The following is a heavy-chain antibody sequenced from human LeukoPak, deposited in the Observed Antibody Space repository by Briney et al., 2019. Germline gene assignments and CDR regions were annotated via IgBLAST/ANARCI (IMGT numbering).Heavy chain of an antibody. CDR2: IWYDGSNE. CDR3: AREMAV. V-gene: IGHV3-33*08. Sequence: PGGSLRLSCAASGFTFNSYSMNWVRQAPGKGLEWVAVIWYDGSNEDYVDSVKGRFTISRDNSKNTLYLQMNSLRAEDTAVYYCAREMAVWGQGALVTVSS. J-gene: IGHJ4*02. D-gene: IGHD2-8*01. CDR1: GFTFNSYS.